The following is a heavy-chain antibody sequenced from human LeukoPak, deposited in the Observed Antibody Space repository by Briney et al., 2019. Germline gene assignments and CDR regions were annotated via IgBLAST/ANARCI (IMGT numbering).Heavy chain of an antibody. CDR1: GFAFNTAW. D-gene: IGHD2-2*01. CDR3: VVDIPGESRLFDY. Sequence: PGGSLRLSCAASGFAFNTAWMSWVRQAPGQGLESVGRIKSKASDGTVDYAAPVKGRFSISRDDSRNTLYLQMNSLKTEDTAVYYCVVDIPGESRLFDYWGQGTLVTVSS. J-gene: IGHJ4*02. V-gene: IGHV3-15*01. CDR2: IKSKASDGTV.